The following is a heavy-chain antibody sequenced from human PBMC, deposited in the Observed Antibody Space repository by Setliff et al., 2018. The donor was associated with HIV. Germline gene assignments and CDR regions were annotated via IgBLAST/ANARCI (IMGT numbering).Heavy chain of an antibody. CDR2: INPDSGGT. J-gene: IGHJ4*02. CDR1: GDTLSDYY. D-gene: IGHD3-10*01. V-gene: IGHV1-2*02. CDR3: ARDPQLLWFGELLDYFDY. Sequence: ASVKVSCKASGDTLSDYYIHWVRQAPGQGLEWMGWINPDSGGTNYAQKFQGRVTMTRDTSASTAYMELSSLRSEDTAVYYCARDPQLLWFGELLDYFDYWGQGTLVTVSS.